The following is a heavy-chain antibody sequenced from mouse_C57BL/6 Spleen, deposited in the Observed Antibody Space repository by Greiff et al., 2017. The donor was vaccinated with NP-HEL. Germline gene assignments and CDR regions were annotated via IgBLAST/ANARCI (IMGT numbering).Heavy chain of an antibody. CDR2: INPSSGYT. J-gene: IGHJ4*01. CDR1: GYTFTSYW. V-gene: IGHV1-7*01. Sequence: VQLQQSGAELAKPGASVKLSCKASGYTFTSYWMHWVKQRPGQGLEWIGYINPSSGYTKYNQKFKDKATFTADKSSSTAYMQLSSLTYEDSAVYYCAYSKGAMDYWGQGTSVTVSS. CDR3: AYSKGAMDY. D-gene: IGHD2-5*01.